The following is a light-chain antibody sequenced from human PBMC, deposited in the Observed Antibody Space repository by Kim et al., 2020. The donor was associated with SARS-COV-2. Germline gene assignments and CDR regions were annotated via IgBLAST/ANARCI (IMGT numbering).Light chain of an antibody. Sequence: AVQLTQSPSSLSASVGDRVTITCRASQGISSFVAWYQQKSGKAPQLLIYGTTTLQSGVPSRFSGSGSGTDFSLSISSLQPDDFATYYCQQFSHYPWTFGRGTKVDIK. V-gene: IGKV1D-13*01. CDR1: QGISSF. J-gene: IGKJ1*01. CDR3: QQFSHYPWT. CDR2: GTT.